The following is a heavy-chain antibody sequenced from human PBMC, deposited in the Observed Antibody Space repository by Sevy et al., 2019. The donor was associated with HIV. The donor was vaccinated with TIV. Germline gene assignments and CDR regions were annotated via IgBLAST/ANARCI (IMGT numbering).Heavy chain of an antibody. D-gene: IGHD6-13*01. J-gene: IGHJ3*02. CDR3: ARARIAAAGVDAFDI. CDR1: GGSISSGGYY. V-gene: IGHV4-31*03. Sequence: SETLSLTCTVSGGSISSGGYYWSWIRQHPGKGLEWIGYIYYSGSTYYNPSLKSRVTISVDTSKNQFSLKLSSVSAADTAVYYCARARIAAAGVDAFDIWGQGTMVTVSS. CDR2: IYYSGST.